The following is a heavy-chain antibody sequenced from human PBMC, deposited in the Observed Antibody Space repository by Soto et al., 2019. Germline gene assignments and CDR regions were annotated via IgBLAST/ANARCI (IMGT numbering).Heavy chain of an antibody. CDR3: ARLATRYYFDY. D-gene: IGHD1-1*01. V-gene: IGHV4-59*01. J-gene: IGHJ4*02. CDR2: IYYSGST. Sequence: TSETLSLTCTVSGGSISSYYWSWIRQPPGKGLEWIGYIYYSGSTNYNPSLKSRVTISVDTSKNRFSLKMSSVTAADTAVYYCARLATRYYFDYWGQGTLVTVSS. CDR1: GGSISSYY.